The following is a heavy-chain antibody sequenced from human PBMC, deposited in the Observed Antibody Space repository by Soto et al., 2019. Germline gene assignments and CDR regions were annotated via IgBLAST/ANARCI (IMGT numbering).Heavy chain of an antibody. V-gene: IGHV3-15*01. J-gene: IGHJ4*02. Sequence: GGSLRLSCAASGFTFSNVWMNWVRQAPGKGPEWVGRILKISEGGKTEFIAAVKDRFTISRDDSKNTMYLQMNNLKTEDTAIYYCTTRLVTTNDYWGRGTLVTVSS. CDR2: ILKISEGGKT. CDR3: TTRLVTTNDY. D-gene: IGHD2-21*02. CDR1: GFTFSNVW.